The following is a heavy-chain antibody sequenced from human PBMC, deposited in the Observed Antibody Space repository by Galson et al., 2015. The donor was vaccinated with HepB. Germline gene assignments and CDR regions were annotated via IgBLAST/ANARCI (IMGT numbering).Heavy chain of an antibody. J-gene: IGHJ6*01. CDR2: INQGGSEK. V-gene: IGHV3-7*01. CDR3: ARYGV. D-gene: IGHD4-17*01. Sequence: SLRLSCAASGFTFSNYWMSWVRQTPGKGLEWVANINQGGSEKYYVDSVKGRFTISRDNPKKSLYLQMNSLRAEDTAVYYCARYGVWGPGTPVTLPP. CDR1: GFTFSNYW.